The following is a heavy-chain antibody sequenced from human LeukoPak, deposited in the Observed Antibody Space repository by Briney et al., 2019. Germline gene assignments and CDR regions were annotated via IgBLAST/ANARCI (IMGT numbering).Heavy chain of an antibody. Sequence: ASVKVSCKASGYTFTSYYMHWVRQAPGQGLEWMGIINPSGGSTSYAQKFQGRVTMTRDMSTSTVYMELSSLRSEDTAVYYCARDRIPSAAGQDFDYWGQGTLVTVSS. CDR3: ARDRIPSAAGQDFDY. CDR2: INPSGGST. V-gene: IGHV1-46*01. D-gene: IGHD6-13*01. J-gene: IGHJ4*02. CDR1: GYTFTSYY.